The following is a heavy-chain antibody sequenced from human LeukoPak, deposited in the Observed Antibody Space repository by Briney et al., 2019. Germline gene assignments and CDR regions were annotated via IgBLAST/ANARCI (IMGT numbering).Heavy chain of an antibody. Sequence: GGSLRLSCAASGFSFSNYEMNWVRQAPGKGLEWVSYISGSGSAIYCADSVKGRFTISRDNAKNSLYLQMNSLRAEDTAVYYCARWDYWGQGTLVTVSS. CDR1: GFSFSNYE. CDR2: ISGSGSAI. V-gene: IGHV3-48*03. CDR3: ARWDY. J-gene: IGHJ4*02.